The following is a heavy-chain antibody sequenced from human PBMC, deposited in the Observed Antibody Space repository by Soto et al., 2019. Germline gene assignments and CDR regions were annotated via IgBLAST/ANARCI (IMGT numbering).Heavy chain of an antibody. CDR1: GFTFSSYA. Sequence: QPGGSLRLSCAASGFTFSSYAMSWVRQAPGKGLEWVSAISGSGGSTYYADSVKGRFTISRDNSKNTLYLQMNSLRAEDTAVYYCVGTGRLVGGYGMDVWGQGTTVTVSS. CDR3: VGTGRLVGGYGMDV. V-gene: IGHV3-23*01. CDR2: ISGSGGST. D-gene: IGHD3-16*01. J-gene: IGHJ6*02.